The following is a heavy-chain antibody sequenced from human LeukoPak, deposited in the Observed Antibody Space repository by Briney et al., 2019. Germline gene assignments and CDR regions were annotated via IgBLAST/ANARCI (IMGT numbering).Heavy chain of an antibody. CDR1: GFTFSSYA. J-gene: IGHJ4*02. CDR3: AKDILYSFDY. Sequence: PGGSLRLSCAASGFTFSSYAMHWVRQAPGKGLEWVAVISYDGGNKYYADSVKGRFTISRDNSKNTLYLQMNSLRAEDTAVYYCAKDILYSFDYWGQGTLVTVSS. V-gene: IGHV3-30*04. D-gene: IGHD2-21*01. CDR2: ISYDGGNK.